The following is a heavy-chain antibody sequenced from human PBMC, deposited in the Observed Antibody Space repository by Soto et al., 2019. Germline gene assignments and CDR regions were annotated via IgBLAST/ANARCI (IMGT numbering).Heavy chain of an antibody. CDR2: ISSSGSTI. V-gene: IGHV3-48*03. J-gene: IGHJ4*02. CDR1: GFTFSSYE. Sequence: EVQLVESGGGLVQPGGSLRLSCAASGFTFSSYEMNWVRQAPGKGLEWVSYISSSGSTIYSADSVKGRFTISRDNAKNSLYLQMNSLRAEDTAVYYCARENRIASQVGDYWGQGTLVTVSS. D-gene: IGHD2-15*01. CDR3: ARENRIASQVGDY.